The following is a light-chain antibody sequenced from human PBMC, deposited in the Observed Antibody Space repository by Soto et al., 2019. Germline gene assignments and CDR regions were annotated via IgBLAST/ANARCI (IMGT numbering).Light chain of an antibody. Sequence: DIVMTQSPDSLAVSLGERATINCQSSQSVLSSSNNMNFLAWYQQKPGQPPKLLIYWASTRESGVPDRYSVSESLTDFTLAINSLQAKDVAVYYCQQYYSTPQTFGPGTKVDIK. V-gene: IGKV4-1*01. CDR3: QQYYSTPQT. CDR1: QSVLSSSNNMNF. CDR2: WAS. J-gene: IGKJ3*01.